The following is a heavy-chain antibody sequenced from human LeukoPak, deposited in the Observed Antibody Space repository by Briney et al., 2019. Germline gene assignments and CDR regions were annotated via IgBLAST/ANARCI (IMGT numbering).Heavy chain of an antibody. CDR1: GGSISSSSYY. J-gene: IGHJ6*03. V-gene: IGHV4-61*01. CDR3: AGGYQRAHYYYYYMDV. Sequence: SETLSLTCTVSGGSISSSSYYWSWIRQPPGKGLEWIGYIYYSGSTNYNPSLKSRVTISVDTSKNQFSLKLSSVTAADTAVYYCAGGYQRAHYYYYYMDVWGKGTTVTISS. D-gene: IGHD2-2*01. CDR2: IYYSGST.